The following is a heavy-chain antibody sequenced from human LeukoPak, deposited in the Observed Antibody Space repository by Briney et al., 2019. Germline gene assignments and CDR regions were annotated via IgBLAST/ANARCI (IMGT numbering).Heavy chain of an antibody. J-gene: IGHJ6*02. V-gene: IGHV4-39*07. D-gene: IGHD4-17*01. CDR2: IYYSGST. CDR1: GGSISSSSYY. Sequence: SEALSLTCTVSGGSISSSSYYWGWIRQPPGKGLEWIGSIYYSGSTYYNPSLKSRVTISVDTSKNQFSLKLSSVTAADTAVYYCARSNDYGDYLYYYGMDVWGQGTTVTVSS. CDR3: ARSNDYGDYLYYYGMDV.